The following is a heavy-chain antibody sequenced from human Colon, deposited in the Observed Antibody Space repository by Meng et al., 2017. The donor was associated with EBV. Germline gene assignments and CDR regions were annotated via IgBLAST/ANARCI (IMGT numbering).Heavy chain of an antibody. CDR1: GGSFRDYY. J-gene: IGHJ5*02. Sequence: QVQLQRWGAGLLKPSATVSPRCAVYGGSFRDYYWTWSRHPPGKGLEWIGEIDHRGNTKYNPSLKSRVTISLETSKKQFSLKVSSVTAADSAVYYCARRGPSGNFSPWSQGALVTVSS. CDR2: IDHRGNT. V-gene: IGHV4-34*01. CDR3: ARRGPSGNFSP. D-gene: IGHD3-10*01.